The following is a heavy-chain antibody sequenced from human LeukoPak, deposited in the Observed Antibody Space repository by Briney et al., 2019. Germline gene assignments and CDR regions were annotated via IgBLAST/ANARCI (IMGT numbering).Heavy chain of an antibody. CDR3: ARVSMQLVVKIDY. CDR1: GGSISSATYY. V-gene: IGHV4-39*07. Sequence: SETLSLTCTVSGGSISSATYYWSWIRQPPGKGLEWIGEINHSGSTNYNPSLKSRVTISVDTSKNQFSLKLSSVTAADTAVYYCARVSMQLVVKIDYWGQGTLVTVSS. D-gene: IGHD6-6*01. J-gene: IGHJ4*02. CDR2: INHSGST.